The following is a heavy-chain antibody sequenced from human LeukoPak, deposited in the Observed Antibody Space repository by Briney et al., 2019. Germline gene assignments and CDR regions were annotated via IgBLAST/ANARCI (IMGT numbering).Heavy chain of an antibody. CDR3: AKEGRSTTPGY. D-gene: IGHD2-15*01. Sequence: GGSLRLSSAASGFTFSSSNLDWVRQAPGKGLEWVSSISSSTSIYYTDSVSGRFTISRDNTNNSLYLQMNSLRAEDTAVYFCAKEGRSTTPGYWGQGTLVTVSS. J-gene: IGHJ4*02. CDR2: ISSSTSI. CDR1: GFTFSSSN. V-gene: IGHV3-21*01.